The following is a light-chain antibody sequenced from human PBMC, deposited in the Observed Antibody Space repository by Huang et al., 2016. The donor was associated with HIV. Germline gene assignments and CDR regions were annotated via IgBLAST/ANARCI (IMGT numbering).Light chain of an antibody. J-gene: IGKJ4*01. CDR1: QDIGGD. V-gene: IGKV6-21*02. Sequence: EIVLTQSPDFQSVTPKEKVTSTCRASQDIGGDLHWYQQKPDQSPKLPISGVPSRFSGSGSGTDFTLTINSLEAEDAATYYCHQSSTLHTFGGGTKVEIK. CDR3: HQSSTLHT.